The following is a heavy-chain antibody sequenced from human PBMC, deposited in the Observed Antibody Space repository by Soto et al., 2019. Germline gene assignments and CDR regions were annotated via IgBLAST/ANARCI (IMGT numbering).Heavy chain of an antibody. D-gene: IGHD6-13*01. J-gene: IGHJ4*02. CDR2: INAGNGNT. V-gene: IGHV1-3*01. Sequence: ASVKVSCKASGYTFTSYAMHWVRQAPGQRLEWMGWINAGNGNTKYSQKFQGRVTINPDTSRNQFSLQLNSVTPEDTAVYYCARGWEAYSSSLDSWGLGTLVTVSS. CDR1: GYTFTSYA. CDR3: ARGWEAYSSSLDS.